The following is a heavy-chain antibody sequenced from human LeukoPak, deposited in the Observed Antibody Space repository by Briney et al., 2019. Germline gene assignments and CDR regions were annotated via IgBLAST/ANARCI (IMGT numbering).Heavy chain of an antibody. J-gene: IGHJ5*02. CDR1: GGSISSYF. CDR2: FYGSGTI. D-gene: IGHD1/OR15-1a*01. V-gene: IGHV4-59*01. Sequence: SETLSLTCTVSGGSISSYFWSWIRQAPGKGLEWIGYFYGSGTIDYNPSLKSRVTISADTSQNQVSLQLNSVTAADTAVYECARGSKWNTNWFDAWGQGTLVTVSS. CDR3: ARGSKWNTNWFDA.